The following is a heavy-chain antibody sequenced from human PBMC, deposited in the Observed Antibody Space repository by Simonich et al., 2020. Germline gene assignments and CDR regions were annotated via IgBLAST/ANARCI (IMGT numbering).Heavy chain of an antibody. J-gene: IGHJ6*02. CDR3: ARVGYSNYYYYGMDV. V-gene: IGHV4-38-2*01. Sequence: QVQLQESGPGLVKPSETLSLTCAVSGYSISSGYYWGWIRQPPGKGLEGIGSIYHSGSTDNNPSHKSRVTIAVDTSKNQFSLKLSSVTAADTAVYYCARVGYSNYYYYGMDVWGQGTTVTVSS. CDR2: IYHSGST. CDR1: GYSISSGYY. D-gene: IGHD6-13*01.